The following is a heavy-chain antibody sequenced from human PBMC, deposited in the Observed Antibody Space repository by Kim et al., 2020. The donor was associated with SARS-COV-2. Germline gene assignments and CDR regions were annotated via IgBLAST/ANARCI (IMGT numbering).Heavy chain of an antibody. CDR1: GFTFSSYA. V-gene: IGHV3-23*01. Sequence: GGSLRLSCAASGFTFSSYAMSWVRQAPGKGLEWVSAISGSGGSTYYADSVKGRFTISRDNSKNTLYLQMNSLRAEDTAVYYCAKVARAVPQGIAAAVDYWGQGTLVTVSS. CDR3: AKVARAVPQGIAAAVDY. J-gene: IGHJ4*02. CDR2: ISGSGGST. D-gene: IGHD6-13*01.